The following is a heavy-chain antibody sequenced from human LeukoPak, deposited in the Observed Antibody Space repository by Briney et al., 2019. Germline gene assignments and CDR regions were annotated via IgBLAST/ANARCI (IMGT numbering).Heavy chain of an antibody. Sequence: PSETLSLTCTVSGYSISSTNYYWGWIRQPAGKGLEWIGHIYTSGNTNYNPSLKSRLTMSVDTSKNQFSLNLSSVTAADTAVYYCARDRGSSWYNWFDPWGQGTLVTVSS. J-gene: IGHJ5*02. D-gene: IGHD6-13*01. V-gene: IGHV4-61*09. CDR2: IYTSGNT. CDR1: GYSISSTNYY. CDR3: ARDRGSSWYNWFDP.